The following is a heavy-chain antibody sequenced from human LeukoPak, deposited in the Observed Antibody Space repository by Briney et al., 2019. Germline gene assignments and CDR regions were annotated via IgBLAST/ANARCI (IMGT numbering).Heavy chain of an antibody. CDR3: ATVGVEFTNFDY. CDR2: INHSGST. D-gene: IGHD3-3*01. Sequence: PSETLSLTCAVYGGSFSGYYWSWIRQPPGKGLEWIGEINHSGSTNYNPSLKSRVTISLDTSKNQFSLKLSSVTAADTAVYYCATVGVEFTNFDYWGQGTLVTVSS. CDR1: GGSFSGYY. V-gene: IGHV4-34*01. J-gene: IGHJ4*02.